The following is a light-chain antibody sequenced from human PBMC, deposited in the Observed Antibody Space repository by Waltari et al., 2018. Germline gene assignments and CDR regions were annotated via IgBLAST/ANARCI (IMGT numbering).Light chain of an antibody. CDR2: DVT. V-gene: IGLV2-14*03. Sequence: QSALTQPASVSGTPGQPITISCTGTSSDVGGYNSVSWYQQHPGIAPKLLIYDVTYRPSGVSNRFSGSKSGNTASLTISGLQAEDEADYYCSSYTSTRTLVFGGGTKLTVL. J-gene: IGLJ2*01. CDR3: SSYTSTRTLV. CDR1: SSDVGGYNS.